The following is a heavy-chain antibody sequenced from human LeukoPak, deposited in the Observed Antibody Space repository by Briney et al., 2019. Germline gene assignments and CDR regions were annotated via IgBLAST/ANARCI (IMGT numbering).Heavy chain of an antibody. CDR1: GFTFSSYS. V-gene: IGHV3-21*01. D-gene: IGHD3-3*01. J-gene: IGHJ4*02. CDR3: ARLYDFPPDYFDY. Sequence: GGSLRLSCAASGFTFSSYSKNWVRQAPGKGLEWVSSISSSSSYIYYADSVKGRFTISRDNAKNSLYLQMNSLRAEDTAVYYCARLYDFPPDYFDYWGQGTLVTVSS. CDR2: ISSSSSYI.